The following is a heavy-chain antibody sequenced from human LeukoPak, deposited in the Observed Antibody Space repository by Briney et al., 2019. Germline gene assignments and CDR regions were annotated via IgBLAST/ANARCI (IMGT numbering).Heavy chain of an antibody. CDR2: ISGSGDTI. V-gene: IGHV3-48*01. J-gene: IGHJ6*03. CDR1: GFTYSSYG. Sequence: GGSLRLSCAASGFTYSSYGMNWVRQAPGKGLEWISYISGSGDTIYNADSVKGRFAISRDNGQNSLYLQMNSLRGEDTAVYYCARTFTTYYYYVDVWGKGATVTVSS. CDR3: ARTFTTYYYYVDV. D-gene: IGHD1-1*01.